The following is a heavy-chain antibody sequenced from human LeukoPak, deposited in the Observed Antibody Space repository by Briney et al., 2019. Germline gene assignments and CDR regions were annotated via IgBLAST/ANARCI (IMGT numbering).Heavy chain of an antibody. V-gene: IGHV3-48*03. CDR2: NSSSGSTI. J-gene: IGHJ4*02. Sequence: QPGGSLRLSCAASGFTFSTYEMNWVRQAPGKGLEWVSYNSSSGSTIFYADSVKGRFTISRDNAKNSLYLQMNSLRAEDTAVYYCARDGWVDYWGQGTLVTVSS. CDR1: GFTFSTYE. CDR3: ARDGWVDY. D-gene: IGHD3-10*01.